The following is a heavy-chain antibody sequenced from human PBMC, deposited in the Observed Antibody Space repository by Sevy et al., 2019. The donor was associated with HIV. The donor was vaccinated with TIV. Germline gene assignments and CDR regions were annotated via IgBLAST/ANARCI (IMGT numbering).Heavy chain of an antibody. J-gene: IGHJ5*02. D-gene: IGHD3-3*01. Sequence: GGSLRLSCAASGFTFSTYNMNWVRQAPGKGLEWISYISGSSGTIYYADSVKGRFTISRDNDKKSLYLQMNSLRAEDTALYYCARDYFRSGYSQRSWFDPWGQGTLVTVSS. CDR2: ISGSSGTI. V-gene: IGHV3-48*01. CDR3: ARDYFRSGYSQRSWFDP. CDR1: GFTFSTYN.